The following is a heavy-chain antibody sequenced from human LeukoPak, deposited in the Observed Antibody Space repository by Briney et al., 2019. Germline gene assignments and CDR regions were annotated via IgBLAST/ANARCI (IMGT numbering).Heavy chain of an antibody. V-gene: IGHV1-69*05. D-gene: IGHD2-2*01. CDR1: GGTFSSHA. CDR3: ARGLQYQLLKALGYYYMDV. CDR2: IIPISGTA. Sequence: SVKVSCKASGGTFSSHAIAWVRQAPGQGPEWMGGIIPISGTANYAQKFQGRVTITTDESTSTAYMELSSLTSDDTAVYYCARGLQYQLLKALGYYYMDVWGEGTTVTASS. J-gene: IGHJ6*03.